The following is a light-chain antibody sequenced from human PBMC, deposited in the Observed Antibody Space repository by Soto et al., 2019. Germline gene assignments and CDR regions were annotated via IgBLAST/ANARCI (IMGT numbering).Light chain of an antibody. J-gene: IGKJ4*01. CDR2: GAS. V-gene: IGKV3-15*01. Sequence: DIVMTQSPVTLSASLEERATLSCKTSHSGNTNLSCYQHKPGHPPRLLIYGASTRATGIPATFSGSGAGTKFKPNISSLQSEDFSVYYCHQVSSWRPFSFGGGTRVEIK. CDR3: HQVSSWRPFS. CDR1: HSGNTN.